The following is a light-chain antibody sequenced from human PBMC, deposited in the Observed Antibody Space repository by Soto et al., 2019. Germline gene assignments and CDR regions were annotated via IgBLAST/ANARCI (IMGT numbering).Light chain of an antibody. CDR1: SSNVGAYNY. V-gene: IGLV2-8*01. CDR2: DVS. Sequence: QSALTQPPSASGSPGQSVTISCTGTSSNVGAYNYVSWYQQYTGKAPKLMIYDVSKRPSGVPDRFSGSKSGNTASLTVSGLRADDEAVYYCSSYTTIKTVVFGGGTKLTVL. CDR3: SSYTTIKTVV. J-gene: IGLJ2*01.